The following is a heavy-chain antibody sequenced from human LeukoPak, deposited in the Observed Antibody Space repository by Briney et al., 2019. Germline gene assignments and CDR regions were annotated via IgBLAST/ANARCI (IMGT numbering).Heavy chain of an antibody. Sequence: SETLSLTCTVSRDSVTSYYWSWIRQPPGKGLEWIGYFYYSRSTNYNPSLKSRVTISVDTSKNQFSLKLSSVTAADTAVYYCARQQYATTPFDYWGQGTLVTVSS. D-gene: IGHD4-4*01. CDR2: FYYSRST. V-gene: IGHV4-59*08. CDR1: RDSVTSYY. J-gene: IGHJ4*02. CDR3: ARQQYATTPFDY.